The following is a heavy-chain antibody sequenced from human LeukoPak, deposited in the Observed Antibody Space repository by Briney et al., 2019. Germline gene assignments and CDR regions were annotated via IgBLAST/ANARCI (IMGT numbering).Heavy chain of an antibody. CDR3: ARSSSGWSYLFDY. Sequence: GGSLRLSCAASGFTFSSNYMSWVRQAPGKGLEWVSVIYSGGYTYYADSVKCRFSISRDNSKNTLYLQMNSLRVEDTAVYYCARSSSGWSYLFDYWGQGTLVTVSS. D-gene: IGHD6-19*01. CDR1: GFTFSSNY. J-gene: IGHJ4*02. V-gene: IGHV3-53*01. CDR2: IYSGGYT.